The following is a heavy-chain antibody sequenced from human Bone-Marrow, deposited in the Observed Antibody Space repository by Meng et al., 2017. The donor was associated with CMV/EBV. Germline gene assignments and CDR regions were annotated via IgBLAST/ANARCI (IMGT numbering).Heavy chain of an antibody. CDR3: ARDEVVPAAFDY. CDR1: GFTFSSYW. D-gene: IGHD2-2*01. Sequence: GESLKISCAASGFTFSSYWMHWVRQAPGKGLVWVSRINSDGSSTSYADSVKGRFTISRDNAKNSLYLQMNSLRAEDTAVYYCARDEVVPAAFDYWGQGTLVPVSS. V-gene: IGHV3-74*01. CDR2: INSDGSST. J-gene: IGHJ4*02.